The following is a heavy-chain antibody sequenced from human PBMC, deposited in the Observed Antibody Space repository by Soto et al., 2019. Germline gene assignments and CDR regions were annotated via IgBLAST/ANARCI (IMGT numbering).Heavy chain of an antibody. Sequence: EMQLVESGGGLVKPGGSLRLSCATSGFPSSSYAINWVRQAPGKGLQWISAISRGSRYIFYADSVKGRFTISRDNANNSLYLQMSSLRDEDTAVYYCARDGLLSFGDVLKVHYRDVGGKGSTVTICS. V-gene: IGHV3-21*01. CDR1: GFPSSSYA. J-gene: IGHJ6*03. D-gene: IGHD3-10*01. CDR2: ISRGSRYI. CDR3: ARDGLLSFGDVLKVHYRDV.